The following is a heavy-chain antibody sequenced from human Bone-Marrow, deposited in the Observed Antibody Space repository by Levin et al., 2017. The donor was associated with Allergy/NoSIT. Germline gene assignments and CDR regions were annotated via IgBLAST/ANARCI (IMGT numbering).Heavy chain of an antibody. CDR1: GGTFNTHP. J-gene: IGHJ6*02. V-gene: IGHV1-69*06. Sequence: ASVKVSCKASGGTFNTHPINWVRQAPGQGLEWMGGITPLFDTPKYAQTFQGRVTIIADKSTSTVYMELSSLRSEDTAVYYCARGGRPSDLWDDLGLYGLDVWGQGTTVTVS. CDR3: ARGGRPSDLWDDLGLYGLDV. CDR2: ITPLFDTP. D-gene: IGHD3-3*01.